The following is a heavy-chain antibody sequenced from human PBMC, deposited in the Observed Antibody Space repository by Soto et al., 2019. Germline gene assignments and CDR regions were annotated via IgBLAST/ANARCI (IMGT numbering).Heavy chain of an antibody. Sequence: QVQLVQSGAEEKKPGASVKVSCKASGYTFTSYAMHWVRQAPGQRLEWMGWINAGNGNTKYSQKFQGRVTITRDTAASTAYMGLSTLRSEDTAVYSCASKHLGTTPYCMDVWAQGTTGTVSS. J-gene: IGHJ6*02. V-gene: IGHV1-3*05. CDR1: GYTFTSYA. CDR3: ASKHLGTTPYCMDV. CDR2: INAGNGNT. D-gene: IGHD1-7*01.